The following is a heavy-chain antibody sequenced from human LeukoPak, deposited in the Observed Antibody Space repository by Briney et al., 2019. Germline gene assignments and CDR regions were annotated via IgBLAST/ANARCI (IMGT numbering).Heavy chain of an antibody. Sequence: SETLSLTCTVSGGSISSYYWSWIRQPPGKGLEWIGEINHSGSTNYNPSLKSRVTISVDTSKNQFSLKLSSVTAADTAVYYCARVSYCSGGSCYSEWGQGTLVTVSS. CDR3: ARVSYCSGGSCYSE. D-gene: IGHD2-15*01. V-gene: IGHV4-34*01. CDR1: GGSISSYY. J-gene: IGHJ4*02. CDR2: INHSGST.